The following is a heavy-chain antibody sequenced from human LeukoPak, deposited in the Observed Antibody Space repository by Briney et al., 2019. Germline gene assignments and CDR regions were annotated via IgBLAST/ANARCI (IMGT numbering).Heavy chain of an antibody. CDR1: GFTFSRYG. J-gene: IGHJ2*01. CDR3: AKDQEQWLSISCWYFDL. V-gene: IGHV3-30*18. CDR2: ISYDGSNK. Sequence: HAGGSLRLSCEASGFTFSRYGMHWVRQAPGKGLEWVAVISYDGSNKYYADSVKGRFTISRDNSKNTLYLQMSSLRAEDTAVYFCAKDQEQWLSISCWYFDLWGRGALVTVSS. D-gene: IGHD3-22*01.